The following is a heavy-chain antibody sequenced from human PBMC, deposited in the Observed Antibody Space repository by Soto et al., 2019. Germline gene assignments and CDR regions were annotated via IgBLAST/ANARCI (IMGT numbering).Heavy chain of an antibody. V-gene: IGHV4-31*11. Sequence: PSETLSLTCAVSGGSISSSNWWSWIRQHPGKGLEWIGYIYYSGSTYYNPSLKSRVTISVDTSKNQFSLKLSSVTAADTAVYYCARAGYYDTSGPSYWGPGTLVTVSS. CDR2: IYYSGST. CDR3: ARAGYYDTSGPSY. D-gene: IGHD3-22*01. J-gene: IGHJ4*02. CDR1: GGSISSSNW.